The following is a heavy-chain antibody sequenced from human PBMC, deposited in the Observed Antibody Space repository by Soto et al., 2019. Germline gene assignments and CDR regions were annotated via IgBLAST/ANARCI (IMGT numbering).Heavy chain of an antibody. CDR1: GYTFTSHS. D-gene: IGHD3-16*02. CDR2: INAGNGDT. Sequence: ASVKVSCKASGYTFTSHSIHWVRQAPGQRLEWLGWINAGNGDTKYSQKFQGRVTITRDTSASTSYMEMSTLTSEDTAVYYCARHPSSRWDYWGQGTLVTVSS. J-gene: IGHJ4*02. CDR3: ARHPSSRWDY. V-gene: IGHV1-3*01.